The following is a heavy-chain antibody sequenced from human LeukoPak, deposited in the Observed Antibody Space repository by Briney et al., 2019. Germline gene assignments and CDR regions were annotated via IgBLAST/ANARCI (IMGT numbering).Heavy chain of an antibody. CDR3: AKAPAPYYYYYGMDV. Sequence: GGSLRLSCAASGFTFSSYAMSWVRQAPGKGLEWVSAISGSGGSTYYADSVKGRFTISRDNSDNTVYLQMNSLRAEDTAIYYCAKAPAPYYYYYGMDVWGQGTAVTVSS. CDR2: ISGSGGST. J-gene: IGHJ6*02. V-gene: IGHV3-23*01. CDR1: GFTFSSYA.